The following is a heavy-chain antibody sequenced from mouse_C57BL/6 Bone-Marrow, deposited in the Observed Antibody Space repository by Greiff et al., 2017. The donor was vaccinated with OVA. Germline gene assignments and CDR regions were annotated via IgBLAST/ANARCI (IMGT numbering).Heavy chain of an antibody. CDR2: IYPGSGNT. CDR1: GYTFTDYY. J-gene: IGHJ3*01. V-gene: IGHV1-76*01. CDR3: ARGGITTVPFAY. Sequence: VQGVESGAELVRPGASVKLSCKASGYTFTDYYINWVKQRPGQGLEWIARIYPGSGNTYYNEKFKGKATLTAEKSSSTAYMQLSSLTSEDSAVYFCARGGITTVPFAYWGQGTLVTVSA. D-gene: IGHD1-1*01.